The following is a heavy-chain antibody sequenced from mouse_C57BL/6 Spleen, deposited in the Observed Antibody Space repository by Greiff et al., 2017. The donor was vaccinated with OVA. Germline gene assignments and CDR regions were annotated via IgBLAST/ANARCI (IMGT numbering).Heavy chain of an antibody. Sequence: EVKLMESEGGLVQPGSSMKLSCTASGFTFSDYYMAWVRQVPEKGLEWVANINYDGSSTYYLDSLKSRFIISRDNAKNILYLQMSSLKSEDTATYYCARAGDYDGSAMDYWGQGTSVTVSS. CDR3: ARAGDYDGSAMDY. D-gene: IGHD2-4*01. V-gene: IGHV5-16*01. J-gene: IGHJ4*01. CDR2: INYDGSST. CDR1: GFTFSDYY.